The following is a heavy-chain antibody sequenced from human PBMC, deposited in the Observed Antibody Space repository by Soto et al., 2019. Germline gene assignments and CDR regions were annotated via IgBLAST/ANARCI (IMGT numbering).Heavy chain of an antibody. CDR3: ARVPHWNYDYYFYMDV. D-gene: IGHD1-1*01. J-gene: IGHJ6*03. V-gene: IGHV1-69*01. CDR1: RGAFSNYA. CDR2: FVPMFGTA. Sequence: QVQLVQSGAEVKKPGSSVRVSCKASRGAFSNYAVSWVRQAPGQGLEWVGGFVPMFGTANYTQKFQDRVTITADEFTSTACMEVRSLTYEDTAVYYCARVPHWNYDYYFYMDVWGKGTTVTVAS.